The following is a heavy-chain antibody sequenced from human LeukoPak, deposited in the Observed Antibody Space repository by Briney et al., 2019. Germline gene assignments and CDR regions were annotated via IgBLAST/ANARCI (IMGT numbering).Heavy chain of an antibody. CDR2: IYYSGST. CDR3: AREGLYFDWNWFDP. J-gene: IGHJ5*02. D-gene: IGHD3-9*01. CDR1: GGSISSGGYY. Sequence: SQTLSPTCTVSGGSISSGGYYWSWIRQHPGKGLEWIGYIYYSGSTYYNPSLKSRVTISVDTSKNQFSLKLGSVTAADTAVYYCAREGLYFDWNWFDPWGQGTLVTVSS. V-gene: IGHV4-31*03.